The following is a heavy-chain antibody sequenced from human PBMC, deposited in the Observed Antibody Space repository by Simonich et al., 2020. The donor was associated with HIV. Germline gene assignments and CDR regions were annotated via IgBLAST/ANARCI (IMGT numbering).Heavy chain of an antibody. V-gene: IGHV4-34*01. D-gene: IGHD5-12*01. J-gene: IGHJ4*02. CDR1: GGSLSGYF. Sequence: QVQLQQWGAGLLKPSETLSLTCAVYGGSLSGYFWSWIRQPPGKGLEWIGEINHSGSTNYNPSLKSRVTTSVDTSKNQFSLKLSSVTAADTAVYYCARRSGYDLDYWGQGTLVTVSS. CDR3: ARRSGYDLDY. CDR2: INHSGST.